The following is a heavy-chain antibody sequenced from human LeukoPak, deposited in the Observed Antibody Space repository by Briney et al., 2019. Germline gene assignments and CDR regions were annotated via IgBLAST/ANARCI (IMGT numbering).Heavy chain of an antibody. D-gene: IGHD2-2*01. CDR1: GFTFRDYS. CDR2: IRGGGDFI. Sequence: PGGPLRLSCAASGFTFRDYSMTWVRQAPGKGLEWVSSIRGGGDFIYHADSVKGRFTVSRDNAKNSLYLQMNSLRAEDTAVYYCARDHAGIVLPAAVGAHWGQGTLVTVSS. CDR3: ARDHAGIVLPAAVGAH. J-gene: IGHJ4*02. V-gene: IGHV3-21*01.